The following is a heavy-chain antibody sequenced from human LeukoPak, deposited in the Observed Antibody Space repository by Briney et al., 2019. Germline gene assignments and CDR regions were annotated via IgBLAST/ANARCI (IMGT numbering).Heavy chain of an antibody. CDR3: AAPMVRGVIRPSSFDY. V-gene: IGHV1-69*04. D-gene: IGHD3-10*01. CDR2: IIPILGIA. J-gene: IGHJ4*02. Sequence: SVKVSCKASGGTFSSYAISWVRQAPGQGLEWMGRIIPILGIANYAQKFQGRVTITADKSTSTAYMELSSLRSEDTAVYYCAAPMVRGVIRPSSFDYWGQGTLVTVSS. CDR1: GGTFSSYA.